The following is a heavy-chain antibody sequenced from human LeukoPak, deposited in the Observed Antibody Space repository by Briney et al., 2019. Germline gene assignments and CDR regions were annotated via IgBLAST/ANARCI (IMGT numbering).Heavy chain of an antibody. J-gene: IGHJ4*02. Sequence: GGSLRLSCAASGFTFSSYWMSWVRQAPGKGLEWVANIKQDGSEKYYVDSVKGRFTISRDNSKNTPYLQMNSLRAEDTAVYYCANELPAYYVSSGYNDYWGQGTLVTVSS. CDR1: GFTFSSYW. CDR2: IKQDGSEK. V-gene: IGHV3-7*03. D-gene: IGHD3-22*01. CDR3: ANELPAYYVSSGYNDY.